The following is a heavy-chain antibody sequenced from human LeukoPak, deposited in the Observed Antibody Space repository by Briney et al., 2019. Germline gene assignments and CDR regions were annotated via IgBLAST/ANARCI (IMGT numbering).Heavy chain of an antibody. V-gene: IGHV4-39*07. Sequence: SETLSLTCTVSGGSISSSSYYWGWIRQPPGKGLEWIGSIYYSGSTYYNPSLKSRVTISVDTSKDQFSLKLSSVTAADTAVYYCARVYFAISGIGGWFDPWGQGTLVTVSS. CDR2: IYYSGST. J-gene: IGHJ5*02. D-gene: IGHD3-9*01. CDR1: GGSISSSSYY. CDR3: ARVYFAISGIGGWFDP.